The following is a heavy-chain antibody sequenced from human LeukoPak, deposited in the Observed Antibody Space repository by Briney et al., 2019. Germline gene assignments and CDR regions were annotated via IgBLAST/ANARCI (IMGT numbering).Heavy chain of an antibody. V-gene: IGHV3-7*01. CDR3: ARPRYCSSISCYFHAFDV. D-gene: IGHD2-2*01. CDR2: IKEDGSEE. Sequence: GGSMRLSCAASGFNFNTFWMTWVRQAPGKGLEWVANIKEDGSEEYYVDSVKGRFTISRDNAKNSLYLQMNSLRAEDTAVYYCARPRYCSSISCYFHAFDVWGQGTMVTVSS. CDR1: GFNFNTFW. J-gene: IGHJ3*01.